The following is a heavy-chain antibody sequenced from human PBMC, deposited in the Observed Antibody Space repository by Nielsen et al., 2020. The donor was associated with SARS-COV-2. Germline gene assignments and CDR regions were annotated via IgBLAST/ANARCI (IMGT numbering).Heavy chain of an antibody. CDR2: ISFDGSAT. D-gene: IGHD5-18*01. V-gene: IGHV3-30*18. J-gene: IGHJ4*02. CDR1: GFTFSDYG. Sequence: GESLKISCIGSGFTFSDYGIHWVRQTPGKGLEWVAVISFDGSATYYAASVKGRFTISRDDSKNTLYLQMNSLKPEDTAVYYCAKEGDTYGVRNFDYWGQGIMVTVSS. CDR3: AKEGDTYGVRNFDY.